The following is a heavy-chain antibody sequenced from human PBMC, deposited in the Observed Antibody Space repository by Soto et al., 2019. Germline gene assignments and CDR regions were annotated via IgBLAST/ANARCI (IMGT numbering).Heavy chain of an antibody. CDR3: ATYPVTYYYVSSGPSTKGGAFDI. CDR1: GGSISSGGYY. D-gene: IGHD3-22*01. CDR2: IYYSGST. J-gene: IGHJ3*02. V-gene: IGHV4-31*03. Sequence: SETLSLTCTVSGGSISSGGYYWSWIRQHPGKGLEWIGYIYYSGSTYYNPSLKSRFTISVDTSKNQFSLKLSSVTAADTAVYYCATYPVTYYYVSSGPSTKGGAFDIWGQGTMVTVSS.